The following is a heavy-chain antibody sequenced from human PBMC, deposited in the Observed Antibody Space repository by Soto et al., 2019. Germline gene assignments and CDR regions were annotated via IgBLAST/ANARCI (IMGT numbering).Heavy chain of an antibody. V-gene: IGHV3-21*01. Sequence: EVQLVESGGGLVKPGGSLRLSCAASGFTFSSYSMNWVRQAPGKGLEWVSSISSSSSYIYYADSVKGRFTISRDNAKNSLYLKRNSLRAEDGAVYYCAIFGGGDAFDFWGQGTMVTVSS. J-gene: IGHJ3*01. CDR2: ISSSSSYI. CDR1: GFTFSSYS. D-gene: IGHD3-16*01. CDR3: AIFGGGDAFDF.